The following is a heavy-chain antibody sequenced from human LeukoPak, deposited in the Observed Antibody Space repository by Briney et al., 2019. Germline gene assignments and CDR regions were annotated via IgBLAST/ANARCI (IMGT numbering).Heavy chain of an antibody. V-gene: IGHV4-30-4*08. CDR3: ARVGAAAGYYFDY. Sequence: SETLSLTCTVSGGSISSYYWSWIRQPPGKGLEWIGYIYYSGSTYYNPSLKSRVTISVDTSKNQFSLKLSSVTAADTAVYYCARVGAAAGYYFDYWGQGTLVTVSS. J-gene: IGHJ4*02. CDR2: IYYSGST. CDR1: GGSISSYY. D-gene: IGHD6-13*01.